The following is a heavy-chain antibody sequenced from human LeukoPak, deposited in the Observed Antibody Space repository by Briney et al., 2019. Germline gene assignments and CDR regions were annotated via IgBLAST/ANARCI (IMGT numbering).Heavy chain of an antibody. CDR3: ASKGQYCGTLTCKDY. V-gene: IGHV3-53*01. Sequence: GGSLRLSCAASGFTVSSNYMSWVRQAPGKGLECVSLIYGGGSTSYADSVKGRFTISRDNSKNTIFLQLTSLRVEDTAVYYCASKGQYCGTLTCKDYWGRGTLVTVSS. CDR1: GFTVSSNY. J-gene: IGHJ4*02. D-gene: IGHD2-21*01. CDR2: IYGGGST.